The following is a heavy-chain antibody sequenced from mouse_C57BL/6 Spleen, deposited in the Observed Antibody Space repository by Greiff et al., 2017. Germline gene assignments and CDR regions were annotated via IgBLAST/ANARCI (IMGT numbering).Heavy chain of an antibody. Sequence: QVQLQQPGTELVKPGASVKLSCKASGYTFTSYWMHWVKQRPGQGLEWIGNINPSNGGTNYNEKFKSKATLTVDKSSSTAYVQLSSLTSEDSAGYYCAREFDITTVVEEDYYAMDYWGQGTSVTVSS. CDR3: AREFDITTVVEEDYYAMDY. CDR1: GYTFTSYW. J-gene: IGHJ4*01. V-gene: IGHV1-53*01. CDR2: INPSNGGT. D-gene: IGHD1-1*01.